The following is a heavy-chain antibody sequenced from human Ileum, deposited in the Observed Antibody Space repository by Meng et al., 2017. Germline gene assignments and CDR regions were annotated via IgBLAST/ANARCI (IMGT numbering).Heavy chain of an antibody. CDR3: ARLSVPAALGAFDI. D-gene: IGHD2-2*01. CDR2: IRTSGSI. V-gene: IGHV4-61*02. J-gene: IGHJ3*02. Sequence: SETLSLTCTVSGGSISSTSYYWSWIRQPAGKGLEWVGRIRTSGSINYNPSLQSRVTISVDTSKNQFSLKLSSVTAAGTAVYYCARLSVPAALGAFDIWGQGTMVTVSS. CDR1: GGSISSTSYY.